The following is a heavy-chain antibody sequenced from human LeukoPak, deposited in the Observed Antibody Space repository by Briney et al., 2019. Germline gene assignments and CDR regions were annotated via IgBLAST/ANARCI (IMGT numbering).Heavy chain of an antibody. V-gene: IGHV3-23*01. CDR3: ARYCTSTSCYQPYGMDV. D-gene: IGHD2-2*01. CDR1: GFTFSSYA. J-gene: IGHJ6*02. Sequence: GGSLRLSCAASGFTFSSYAMSWVRQAPGKGLGWVSAISGSGGSTYYADSVKGRFTISRDNSKNTLYLQMNSLRAEDTAVYFCARYCTSTSCYQPYGMDVWGQGTTVTVSS. CDR2: ISGSGGST.